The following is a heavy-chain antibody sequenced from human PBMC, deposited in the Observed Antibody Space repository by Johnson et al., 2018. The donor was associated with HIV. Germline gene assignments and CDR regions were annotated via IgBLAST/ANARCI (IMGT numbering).Heavy chain of an antibody. CDR3: AREGYESSGYSDAFDI. CDR2: IRYDGSNK. V-gene: IGHV3-30*02. Sequence: QLVESGGGVVQPGGSLRLSCAASGFTFSSYGMPWVRQAPGKGLEWVAFIRYDGSNKYYADSVKGRFPISRDNSKNTLYLQMNSLRAEDTAVYYCAREGYESSGYSDAFDIWGQGTMVTVSS. CDR1: GFTFSSYG. J-gene: IGHJ3*02. D-gene: IGHD3-22*01.